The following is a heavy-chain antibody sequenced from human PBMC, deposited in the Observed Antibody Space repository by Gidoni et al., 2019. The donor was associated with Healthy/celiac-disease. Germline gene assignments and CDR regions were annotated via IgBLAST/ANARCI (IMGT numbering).Heavy chain of an antibody. CDR3: ARARLTVTTYYFDY. CDR2: ISYDGSNK. J-gene: IGHJ4*02. CDR1: GFTLSSYA. Sequence: QVQLVESGGGVVQPGRSLRLSCAASGFTLSSYAMHWVRQAPGKGLEWVAVISYDGSNKYYADSVKGRFTISRDNSKNTLYLQMNSLRAEDTAVYYCARARLTVTTYYFDYWGQGTLVTVSS. D-gene: IGHD4-17*01. V-gene: IGHV3-30-3*01.